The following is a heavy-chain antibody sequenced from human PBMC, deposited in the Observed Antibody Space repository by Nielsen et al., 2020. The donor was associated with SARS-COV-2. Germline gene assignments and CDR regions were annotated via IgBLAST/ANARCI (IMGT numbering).Heavy chain of an antibody. V-gene: IGHV3-30*03. CDR1: GFIFSTYG. Sequence: GGSLRLSCAASGFIFSTYGMHWVRQAPGKGLEWVAVISDDGSNKYYADSVKGRFTISRDNSKNTLYLQMNSLRAEDTAVYYCATNVRVNTAMVLHGMDVWGQGTTVTVSS. CDR3: ATNVRVNTAMVLHGMDV. D-gene: IGHD5-18*01. CDR2: ISDDGSNK. J-gene: IGHJ6*02.